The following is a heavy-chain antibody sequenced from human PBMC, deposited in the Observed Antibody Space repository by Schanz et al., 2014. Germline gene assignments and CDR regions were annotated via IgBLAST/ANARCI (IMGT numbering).Heavy chain of an antibody. V-gene: IGHV4-59*01. CDR2: IYYSGSS. J-gene: IGHJ5*02. D-gene: IGHD6-19*01. CDR1: GFTFRDYY. Sequence: QVQLVESGGGLVKPGGSLRLSCAASGFTFRDYYMSWIRQPPGKGLEWIGYIYYSGSSDYNPSLKSRVTISVDTSKSQFSLKLSSVTAADTAVYYCARGHHPHGITVAARGFDPWGQGTLVTVSS. CDR3: ARGHHPHGITVAARGFDP.